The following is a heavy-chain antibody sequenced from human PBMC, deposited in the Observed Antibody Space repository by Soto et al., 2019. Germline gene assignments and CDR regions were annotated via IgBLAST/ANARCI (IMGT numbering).Heavy chain of an antibody. D-gene: IGHD5-18*01. CDR2: ISSSSSYI. V-gene: IGHV3-21*01. J-gene: IGHJ5*02. CDR3: ARDVYTSVDGLYCFDP. Sequence: GSLRLSCAASGFTFSDYTMNWVRQAPGKGLEWVSSISSSSSYIYYADSVKGRFTISRHNAKNSLSLQMNSLRPEDTAFYFCARDVYTSVDGLYCFDPWGQGTLVTVSS. CDR1: GFTFSDYT.